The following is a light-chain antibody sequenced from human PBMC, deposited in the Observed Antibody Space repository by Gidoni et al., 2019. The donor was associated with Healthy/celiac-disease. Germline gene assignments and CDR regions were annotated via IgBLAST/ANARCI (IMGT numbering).Light chain of an antibody. J-gene: IGKJ4*01. V-gene: IGKV3-11*01. CDR3: QQRSNWPELT. Sequence: EIVLTQSPATLSLSPGERATLSCRASQSVSSYLAWYQHKPGQAPRLLIYDASNRATGIPARFSGSGSGTDFTLTISILEPEDFAVYYCQQRSNWPELTFGGGTKVEIK. CDR1: QSVSSY. CDR2: DAS.